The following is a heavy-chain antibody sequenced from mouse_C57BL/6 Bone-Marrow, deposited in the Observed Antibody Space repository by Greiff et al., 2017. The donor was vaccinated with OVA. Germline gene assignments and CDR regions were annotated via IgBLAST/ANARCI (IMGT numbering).Heavy chain of an antibody. V-gene: IGHV1-81*01. D-gene: IGHD2-5*01. Sequence: QVHVKQSGAELARPGASVKLSCKASGYTFTSYGISWVKQRTGQGLEWIGEIYPRSGNTYYNEKFKGKATLTADKSSSTAYMELRSLTSEDSAVYFCARRGDSNPWFAYWGQGTLVTVSA. J-gene: IGHJ3*01. CDR2: IYPRSGNT. CDR1: GYTFTSYG. CDR3: ARRGDSNPWFAY.